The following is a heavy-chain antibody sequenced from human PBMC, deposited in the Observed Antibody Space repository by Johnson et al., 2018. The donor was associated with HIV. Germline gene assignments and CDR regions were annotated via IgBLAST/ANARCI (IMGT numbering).Heavy chain of an antibody. V-gene: IGHV3-23*04. CDR2: ISSIGGST. CDR3: AKSSRVSTTFDAFDI. D-gene: IGHD1-26*01. J-gene: IGHJ3*02. CDR1: GFTFSSFA. Sequence: VQLVESGGGLLQPGGSLRLSCAASGFTFSSFAMSWVRQAPGKGLEWVSGISSIGGSTYYADSVKGRFTISRDNSKNTLYLQMNSLRAEDTAVYYCAKSSRVSTTFDAFDIWGQGTMVTVSS.